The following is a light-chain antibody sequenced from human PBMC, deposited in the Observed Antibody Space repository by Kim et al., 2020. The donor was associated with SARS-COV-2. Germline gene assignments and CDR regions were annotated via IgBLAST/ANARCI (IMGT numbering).Light chain of an antibody. Sequence: DIQMTQSPSSLSASVGDRVTITCQASQDISNYLNWYQQKPGKAPKLLIYDASNLETGVPSRFSGSGSGTDFTFTISSLQPEDIATYYCQQYDNYPLTFGGGTKLDIK. J-gene: IGKJ4*01. CDR2: DAS. V-gene: IGKV1-33*01. CDR1: QDISNY. CDR3: QQYDNYPLT.